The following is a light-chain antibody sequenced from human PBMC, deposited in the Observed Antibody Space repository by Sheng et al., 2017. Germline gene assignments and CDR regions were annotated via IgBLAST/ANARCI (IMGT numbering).Light chain of an antibody. Sequence: SYELTQPPSVSVAPGQTARITCGGNNIGTKSVHWYQQKPGQAPVLVVYDDIDRPSGIPERFSGSNSGNTATLTLSRVEAGDEADYYCQVWDSNTDHYVFATGTKVTVL. J-gene: IGLJ1*01. CDR3: QVWDSNTDHYV. V-gene: IGLV3-21*02. CDR2: DDI. CDR1: NIGTKS.